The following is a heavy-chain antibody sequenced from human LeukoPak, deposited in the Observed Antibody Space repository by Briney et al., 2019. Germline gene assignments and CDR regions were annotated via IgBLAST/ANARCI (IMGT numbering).Heavy chain of an antibody. D-gene: IGHD3-9*01. CDR3: AKDGEVLRYFDWLLPYYFDY. J-gene: IGHJ4*02. Sequence: GGSLRLSCAASGFTFSSYAMSWVRQAPGKGLEWVSAISGSGGSTYYADSVKGRFTISRDNSKSTLYLQMNSLRAEDTAVYYCAKDGEVLRYFDWLLPYYFDYWGQGTLVTVSS. V-gene: IGHV3-23*01. CDR2: ISGSGGST. CDR1: GFTFSSYA.